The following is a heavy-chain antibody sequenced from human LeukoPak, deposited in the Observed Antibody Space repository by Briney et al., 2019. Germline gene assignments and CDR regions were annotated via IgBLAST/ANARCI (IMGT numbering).Heavy chain of an antibody. D-gene: IGHD1-26*01. CDR1: GYTLTRYY. CDR2: INLSDDST. Sequence: GASVKVSCKASGYTLTRYYMHWVRNVPGQGLEWVGVINLSDDSTGYAQKFQGRVTVTRDTSTSTVFMELSSLRSEDTAVYYCARVAGDPFDYWGQRTLVTVSS. J-gene: IGHJ4*02. CDR3: ARVAGDPFDY. V-gene: IGHV1-46*01.